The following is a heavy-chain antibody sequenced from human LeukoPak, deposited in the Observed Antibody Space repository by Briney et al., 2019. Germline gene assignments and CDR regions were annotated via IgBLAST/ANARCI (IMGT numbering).Heavy chain of an antibody. J-gene: IGHJ4*02. D-gene: IGHD1-1*01. V-gene: IGHV1-69*01. CDR3: ARFVTTGSNGLYYFDY. CDR2: IIPIFGTA. CDR1: GGTFSSYA. Sequence: ASVKVSCKASGGTFSSYAISWVRQAPGQGLEWMGGIIPIFGTANYAQKFQGRVTITADESTSTAYMELSSLRSEDTAVYYCARFVTTGSNGLYYFDYWGQGTLVTVSS.